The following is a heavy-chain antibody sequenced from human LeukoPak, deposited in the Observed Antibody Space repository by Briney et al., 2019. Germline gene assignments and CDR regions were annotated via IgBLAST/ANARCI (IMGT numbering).Heavy chain of an antibody. J-gene: IGHJ4*02. D-gene: IGHD3-22*01. V-gene: IGHV3-23*01. CDR1: GFTLSSYA. CDR2: ISASGGST. Sequence: GGSLRLSCAASGFTLSSYAMSWVRQAPGKGLEWVSSISASGGSTTYADSVKGRFTISRDNSKNTVYLQMNSLRVEDTAVYYCATSYDSSGCEWGQGTLVTVSS. CDR3: ATSYDSSGCE.